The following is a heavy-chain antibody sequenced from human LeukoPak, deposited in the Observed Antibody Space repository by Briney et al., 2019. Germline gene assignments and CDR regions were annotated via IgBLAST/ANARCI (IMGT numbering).Heavy chain of an antibody. D-gene: IGHD4-17*01. CDR2: IYYSGST. CDR3: ARGYGDSSPNDY. J-gene: IGHJ4*02. CDR1: DGSISSGGYY. Sequence: SETLSLTCTVSDGSISSGGYYWSWIRQHPGKGLEWIGYIYYSGSTYYNPSLKSRVTISVDTSKNQFSLKLSSVTAADTAVYYCARGYGDSSPNDYWGQGTLVTVSS. V-gene: IGHV4-31*03.